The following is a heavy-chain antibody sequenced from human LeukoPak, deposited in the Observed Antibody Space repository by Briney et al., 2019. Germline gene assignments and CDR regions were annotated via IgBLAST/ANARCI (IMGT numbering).Heavy chain of an antibody. J-gene: IGHJ4*02. Sequence: AGGSLRLSCAASGFTVSSNYMSWVRQAPGKGLEWVSVIYSGGSTYYADSVKGRFTISRDNSKNTLYLQMNSLRAEDTAVYYCARKPTSYFDYWGQGTLVTVSS. CDR1: GFTVSSNY. CDR2: IYSGGST. V-gene: IGHV3-66*01. CDR3: ARKPTSYFDY.